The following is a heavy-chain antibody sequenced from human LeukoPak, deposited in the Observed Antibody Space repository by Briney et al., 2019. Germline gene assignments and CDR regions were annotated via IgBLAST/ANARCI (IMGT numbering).Heavy chain of an antibody. D-gene: IGHD3-22*01. CDR1: GYTFTGYY. CDR3: VTSPPVYYYDSSGEGTLDY. CDR2: INPNSSGT. V-gene: IGHV1-2*02. Sequence: ASVKVSCKASGYTFTGYYMHWVRQAPGQGLEWMGWINPNSSGTNYAQKFQGRVTMTRDTSISTAYMELSRLRSDDTAVYYCVTSPPVYYYDSSGEGTLDYWGQGTLVTVSS. J-gene: IGHJ4*02.